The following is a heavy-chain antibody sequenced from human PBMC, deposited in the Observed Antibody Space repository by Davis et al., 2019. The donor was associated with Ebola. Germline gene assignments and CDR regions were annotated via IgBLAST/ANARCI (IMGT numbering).Heavy chain of an antibody. CDR1: GFTFSSYA. J-gene: IGHJ6*02. Sequence: GSLRLSCAASGFTFSSYAMSWVRQAPGKGLEWVSAISGSGGSTYYADSVKGRFTISRDNSKNTLYLQMNSLRAEDTAVYYCAKGVDIVVVPAAPEHYYYYGMDVWGQGTTVTVSS. D-gene: IGHD2-2*01. CDR2: ISGSGGST. V-gene: IGHV3-23*01. CDR3: AKGVDIVVVPAAPEHYYYYGMDV.